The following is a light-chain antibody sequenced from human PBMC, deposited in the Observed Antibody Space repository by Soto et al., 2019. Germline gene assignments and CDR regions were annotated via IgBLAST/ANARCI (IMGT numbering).Light chain of an antibody. CDR1: QSVSSNS. CDR3: QQYGSSPPYT. V-gene: IGKV3-20*01. J-gene: IGKJ2*01. CDR2: AAS. Sequence: EILLTQSPGTLSLSPGERATLSCRASQSVSSNSLSWFQQKPGQASRLLILAASTRATGIPDRFSGSGSGTEFTLTISRLEPEDFAVYFCQQYGSSPPYTFGQGSKLEIK.